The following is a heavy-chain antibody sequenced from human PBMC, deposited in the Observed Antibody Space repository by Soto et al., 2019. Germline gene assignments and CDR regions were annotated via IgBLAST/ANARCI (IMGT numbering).Heavy chain of an antibody. CDR2: INENGHT. CDR1: GGSFTNYY. D-gene: IGHD3-16*01. CDR3: GGGARGGRTLLLPGFDT. J-gene: IGHJ5*02. V-gene: IGHV4-34*01. Sequence: SETLSLTCALSGGSFTNYYWSWIRQSPGRGLEWIADINENGHTNYNPSLKSRVTISVDKSQNHLSLRLTSVTAADAAIYYCGGGARGGRTLLLPGFDTWGQGTMVTVSS.